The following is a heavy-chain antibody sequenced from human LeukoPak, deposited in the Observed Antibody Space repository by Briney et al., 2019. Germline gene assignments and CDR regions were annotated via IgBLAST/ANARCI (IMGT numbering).Heavy chain of an antibody. D-gene: IGHD5-24*01. CDR2: ITSSSSYK. V-gene: IGHV3-21*01. Sequence: GGSLRLSCAASGFTFSSYVMSWVRQAPGKGLEWVSSITSSSSYKYYADSVKGRFTISRDNAKNSLYLQMNSLRAEDTAVYYCARDNGYNTYYFDYWGQGTLVTVSS. CDR3: ARDNGYNTYYFDY. CDR1: GFTFSSYV. J-gene: IGHJ4*02.